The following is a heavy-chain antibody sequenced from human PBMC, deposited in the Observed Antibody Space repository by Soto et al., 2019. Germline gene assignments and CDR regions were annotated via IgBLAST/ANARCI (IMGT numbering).Heavy chain of an antibody. J-gene: IGHJ3*02. CDR1: GGSVTSGNYY. CDR2: MSHRGGT. D-gene: IGHD1-1*01. CDR3: AGVARGPATTVVDAFDI. V-gene: IGHV4-34*01. Sequence: QVQLQQWGAGLLKPSETLSLTCAVFGGSVTSGNYYWSWIRQPPGKGLEWIGEMSHRGGTHFNPSLKLRFTISVDTAKNQFALKMTSVTAADTALYYCAGVARGPATTVVDAFDIWGPGTMVTVAS.